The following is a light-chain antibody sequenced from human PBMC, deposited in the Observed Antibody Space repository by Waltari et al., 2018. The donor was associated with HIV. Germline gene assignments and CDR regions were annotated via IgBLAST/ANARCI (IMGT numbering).Light chain of an antibody. Sequence: EILMTQSPPTLSLSPGARATLSCRAKQSVNRDLAWYQPSPGQSPRLLIHGASTRASHIPDRFSGSGSGTEFTLIISSLQSEDSAVYYCQQYNTWPPGAFGQGTKVEIK. CDR2: GAS. J-gene: IGKJ1*01. CDR3: QQYNTWPPGA. CDR1: QSVNRD. V-gene: IGKV3-15*01.